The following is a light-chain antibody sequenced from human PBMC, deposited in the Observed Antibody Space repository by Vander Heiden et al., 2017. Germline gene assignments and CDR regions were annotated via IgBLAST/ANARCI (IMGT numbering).Light chain of an antibody. CDR1: QSVLYSSNNKNY. Sequence: DIVMTQSPDSLAVSLGERATINCKSSQSVLYSSNNKNYLAWYQQKPGQPPKLLIYWASTRESGVPDRFSGRGPGTAFTLTISILKAEDVAVYYCQQDYSTPWTFGQGTKVELK. CDR2: WAS. CDR3: QQDYSTPWT. V-gene: IGKV4-1*01. J-gene: IGKJ1*01.